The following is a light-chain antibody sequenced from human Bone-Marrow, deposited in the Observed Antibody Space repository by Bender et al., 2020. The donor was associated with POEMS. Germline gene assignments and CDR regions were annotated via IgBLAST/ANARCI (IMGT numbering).Light chain of an antibody. CDR2: ANS. CDR1: SSNIGAGFA. CDR3: QSSDSTLTTSTV. J-gene: IGLJ3*02. Sequence: QSILTQPPSVSEAPGQRVTISCSGSSSNIGAGFAVNWYQQVPEGAPRLLIYANSMRPAGVPDRFFGSKSGTSASLAITGLQAEDEATYFCQSSDSTLTTSTVFGGGTKLTVL. V-gene: IGLV1-40*01.